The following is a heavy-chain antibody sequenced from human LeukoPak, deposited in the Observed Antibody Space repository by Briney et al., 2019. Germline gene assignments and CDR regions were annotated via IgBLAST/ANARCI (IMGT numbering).Heavy chain of an antibody. Sequence: SETLSLTCSVSGGSISSYYWSWIRQPPGKGLECIGYIYYSGGTNYNPSLKSRVTISVDTSKNHFSLNLSSVTAADTAVYYCARRVRAYCSGGSCYDDWCFDLWGRGTLVTVSS. CDR2: IYYSGGT. CDR3: ARRVRAYCSGGSCYDDWCFDL. V-gene: IGHV4-59*08. D-gene: IGHD2-15*01. J-gene: IGHJ2*01. CDR1: GGSISSYY.